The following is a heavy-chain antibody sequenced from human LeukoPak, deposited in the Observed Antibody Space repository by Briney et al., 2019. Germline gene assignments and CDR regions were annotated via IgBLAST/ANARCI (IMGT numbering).Heavy chain of an antibody. J-gene: IGHJ4*02. V-gene: IGHV3-23*01. Sequence: AGGSLRLSCAASGFTFSNNAMSWVRQAPGKGLEWVSTINSGGSTYYADSVKGRFTISRDNSKNTLSLQMNSLRAEDTAVYYCAKDQKSHKSWGQGTLVAVPS. CDR1: GFTFSNNA. CDR3: AKDQKSHKS. CDR2: INSGGST.